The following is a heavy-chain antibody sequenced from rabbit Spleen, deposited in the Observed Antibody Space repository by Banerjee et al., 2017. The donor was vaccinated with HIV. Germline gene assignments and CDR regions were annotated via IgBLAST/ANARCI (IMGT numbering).Heavy chain of an antibody. CDR3: ARYYIFYGMDL. D-gene: IGHD4-1*01. V-gene: IGHV1S7*01. CDR1: GLDFSSYS. Sequence: QSLEESGGDLVKPGASLTLTCKASGLDFSSYSMSWVRQAPGKGLEWIGAIYTGRGGTDYANWVNGRFTISSDNAQYTVDLQMNSLTAADTATYFCARYYIFYGMDLWGPGTLVTVS. J-gene: IGHJ6*01. CDR2: IYTGRGGT.